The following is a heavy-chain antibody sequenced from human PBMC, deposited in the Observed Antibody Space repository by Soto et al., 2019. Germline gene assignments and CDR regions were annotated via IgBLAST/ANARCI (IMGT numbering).Heavy chain of an antibody. D-gene: IGHD6-13*01. Sequence: QVQLQQWGAGLLKPSETLSLTCAVYGGSFSGYYWSWIRQPPGKGLVWIGEINHSGSTNYNPSLKSRVTLSVATSKNQLSLKLSSVTAADTAVYYCAGGAAAGTSGVWFDPWGQGTLVTVSS. J-gene: IGHJ5*02. CDR2: INHSGST. CDR3: AGGAAAGTSGVWFDP. V-gene: IGHV4-34*01. CDR1: GGSFSGYY.